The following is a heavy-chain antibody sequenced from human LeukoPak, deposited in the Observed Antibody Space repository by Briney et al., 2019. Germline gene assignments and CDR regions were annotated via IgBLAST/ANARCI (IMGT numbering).Heavy chain of an antibody. CDR3: TRDSGTTGEVKFDP. CDR1: GGSISSYY. J-gene: IGHJ5*02. D-gene: IGHD4-17*01. Sequence: SETLSLTCTVSGGSISSYYWSWIRQPPGKGLEWIGYIYYSGSTNYNPSLKSRVTMSLDTSKNQVSLTLRSVTAADTALYYCTRDSGTTGEVKFDPWGQGTLVTVSS. CDR2: IYYSGST. V-gene: IGHV4-59*12.